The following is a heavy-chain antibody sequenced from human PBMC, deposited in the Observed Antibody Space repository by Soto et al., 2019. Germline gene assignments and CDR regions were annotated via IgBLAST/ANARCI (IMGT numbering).Heavy chain of an antibody. Sequence: QLQLQESGPGLVKPSETLSLTCTVSGGSISSGTYYWGWIRQPPGKRLEWIGTIYYSRSTYYNPSLKSRATISIDTSTSQFSLMLISVTTAETAVYYCARPILVAGKYYFDYWGQGTLVTVSS. J-gene: IGHJ4*02. CDR1: GGSISSGTYY. CDR2: IYYSRST. D-gene: IGHD6-19*01. CDR3: ARPILVAGKYYFDY. V-gene: IGHV4-39*01.